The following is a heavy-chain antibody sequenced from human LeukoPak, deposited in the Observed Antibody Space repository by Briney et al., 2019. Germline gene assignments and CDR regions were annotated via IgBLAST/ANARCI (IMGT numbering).Heavy chain of an antibody. Sequence: GGSLRPSCSASGFTFSSYSLNWVRQAPGKGLEWVSSISSSSSSIYYSDSVKGRFTISRDNAKNSLYLQMNSLRAEDTAVYYCARGAYCGGDCFSNFDYWGQGTPVTVSS. CDR1: GFTFSSYS. J-gene: IGHJ4*02. V-gene: IGHV3-21*01. CDR3: ARGAYCGGDCFSNFDY. D-gene: IGHD2-21*01. CDR2: ISSSSSSI.